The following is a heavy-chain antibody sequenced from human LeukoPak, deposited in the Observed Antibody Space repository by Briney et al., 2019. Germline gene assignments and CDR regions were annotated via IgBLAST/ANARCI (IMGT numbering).Heavy chain of an antibody. Sequence: SETLSLTCTVSGASISGYHWSWIRQPAGKGLEWIGRVYTSGSTNYNPSLKSRVTMSVDTSKNQFSPKVISVTAADAAVYYCARGSKQWLNGFDYWGQGTLVTVSS. J-gene: IGHJ5*01. D-gene: IGHD6-19*01. V-gene: IGHV4-4*07. CDR2: VYTSGST. CDR3: ARGSKQWLNGFDY. CDR1: GASISGYH.